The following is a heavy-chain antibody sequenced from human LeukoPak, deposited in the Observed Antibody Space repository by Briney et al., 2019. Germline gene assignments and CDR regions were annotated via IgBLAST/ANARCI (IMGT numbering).Heavy chain of an antibody. D-gene: IGHD6-13*01. V-gene: IGHV3-15*01. CDR1: GLPLRLAG. J-gene: IGHJ1*01. Sequence: GGPFGLSGPPPGLPLRLAGISWSRRPPGRGRKGVGGIKSKTDGGTTDYAAPVKGRFTISRDDSKNTLYVQMNSLKTEDTAMYYCTTDSGNPIHSSSYWGQGTLVTVSS. CDR2: IKSKTDGGTT. CDR3: TTDSGNPIHSSSY.